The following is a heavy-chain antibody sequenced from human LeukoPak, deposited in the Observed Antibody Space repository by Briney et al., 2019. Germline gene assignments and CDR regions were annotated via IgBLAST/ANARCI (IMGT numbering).Heavy chain of an antibody. CDR3: ARDRYCVSTNCPYDC. Sequence: GGSLRLSCAASGFTSSDYTMNWVRQSPGKGLEWASGISVSDDSTYYADSVKGRFTISRDKSNNVLHLQMNSLRAEDTAVYYCARDRYCVSTNCPYDCWGQGTPVTVSS. D-gene: IGHD2-2*01. CDR1: GFTSSDYT. CDR2: ISVSDDST. V-gene: IGHV3-23*01. J-gene: IGHJ4*02.